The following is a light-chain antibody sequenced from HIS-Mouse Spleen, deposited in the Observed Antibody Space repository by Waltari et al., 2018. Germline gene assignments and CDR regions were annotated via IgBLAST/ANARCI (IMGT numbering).Light chain of an antibody. CDR2: EDS. CDR1: ALPKKF. CDR3: YSTDSSGNHRV. Sequence: SYELTQPPSVSVSPGQTARNTCSGHALPKKFAYSYPQKSGQAPVLVIDEDSKRPSGIPERFSGSSSGTMATLTISGAQVEDEADYYCYSTDSSGNHRVFGGGTKLTVL. J-gene: IGLJ2*01. V-gene: IGLV3-10*01.